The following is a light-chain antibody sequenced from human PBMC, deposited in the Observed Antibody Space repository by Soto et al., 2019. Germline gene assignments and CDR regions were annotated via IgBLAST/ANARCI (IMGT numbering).Light chain of an antibody. V-gene: IGKV3-15*01. CDR3: QQYNNWTPWT. CDR1: QSVSRN. CDR2: GAS. J-gene: IGKJ1*01. Sequence: EIVMTQYPATLSMSPGERATLSCRASQSVSRNLAWYQQKPGQAPRLLIYGASTRATGIPARFSGSGSGTEFTLTISSLKSEDFAVYYCQQYNNWTPWTFGEGTKVEIK.